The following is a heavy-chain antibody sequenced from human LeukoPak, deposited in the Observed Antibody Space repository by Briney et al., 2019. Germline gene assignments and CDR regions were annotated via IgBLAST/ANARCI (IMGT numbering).Heavy chain of an antibody. Sequence: PGGSLRLSCAASGITFSSYAMGWVRQAPGKGLEWVSAIGGSGGSTYYADSVKGRFTISRDNSKSTLFLQMNSLRAEDTAIYYCAKDRVSPGFNLFDPWGQGTLVTVSS. CDR3: AKDRVSPGFNLFDP. CDR2: IGGSGGST. J-gene: IGHJ5*02. V-gene: IGHV3-23*01. CDR1: GITFSSYA. D-gene: IGHD2/OR15-2a*01.